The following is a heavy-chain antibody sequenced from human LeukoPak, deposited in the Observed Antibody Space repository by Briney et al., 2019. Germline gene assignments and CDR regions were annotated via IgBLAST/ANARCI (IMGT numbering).Heavy chain of an antibody. J-gene: IGHJ4*02. Sequence: SQTLSLTCAISGDSVSSNSAAWNWIRQSPSRGLEWLGRTFYRSKWHNDYALSVKSRIAINPDTSKNQLSLHLNSVTPEDTAVYYCASPYSGYVDYWGQGTLVTVSS. CDR1: GDSVSSNSAA. V-gene: IGHV6-1*01. CDR2: TFYRSKWHN. CDR3: ASPYSGYVDY. D-gene: IGHD1-26*01.